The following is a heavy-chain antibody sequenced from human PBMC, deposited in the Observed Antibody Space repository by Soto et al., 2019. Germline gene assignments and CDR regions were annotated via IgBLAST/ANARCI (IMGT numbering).Heavy chain of an antibody. Sequence: GGSLRLSCAASGLTFSTTWMSWVRQAPGKGLEWVGHIKSEIDGGTTDYAAPVKGRFTISRDDSKNTLFLQMDSLRAEDTALYYCAKNGLDNSPSAIDSWGPGTLVTVSS. CDR2: IKSEIDGGTT. V-gene: IGHV3-15*01. D-gene: IGHD2-8*01. CDR1: GLTFSTTW. CDR3: AKNGLDNSPSAIDS. J-gene: IGHJ4*02.